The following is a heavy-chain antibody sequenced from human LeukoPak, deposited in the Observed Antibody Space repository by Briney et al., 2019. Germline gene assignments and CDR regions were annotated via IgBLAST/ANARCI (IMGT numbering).Heavy chain of an antibody. Sequence: PGGSLRLSCAASGFTFSSYSMDWFRQAPGKGLEWVSSISHSSTYIYYTDAVKGRFTISRDDAKDSLYLQMHTLSAEDTGVYYCARDIYCSSSSCNLPDYWGQGTLVTVSS. D-gene: IGHD2-2*01. CDR2: ISHSSTYI. J-gene: IGHJ4*02. V-gene: IGHV3-21*01. CDR1: GFTFSSYS. CDR3: ARDIYCSSSSCNLPDY.